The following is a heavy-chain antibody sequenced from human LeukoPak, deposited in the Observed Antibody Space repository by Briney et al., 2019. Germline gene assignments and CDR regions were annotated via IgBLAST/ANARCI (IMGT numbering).Heavy chain of an antibody. Sequence: GGSLRLSCAASGFTVSSNYMSWVRQAPGKGLEWVSVIYSGGSTYYADSVKGRFTISRDNSKNTLYLQMNSLRAEDTAVYYCARGGSRSPSPGDYWGQGTLVTVSS. CDR3: ARGGSRSPSPGDY. V-gene: IGHV3-53*01. D-gene: IGHD2-2*01. CDR1: GFTVSSNY. CDR2: IYSGGST. J-gene: IGHJ4*02.